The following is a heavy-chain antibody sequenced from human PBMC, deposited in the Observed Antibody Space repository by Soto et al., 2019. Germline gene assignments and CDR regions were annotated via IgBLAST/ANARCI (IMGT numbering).Heavy chain of an antibody. J-gene: IGHJ4*02. D-gene: IGHD4-17*01. CDR2: VSAKNGET. CDR3: ARIMSRTVTTSVFDY. CDR1: GYTFTTYC. V-gene: IGHV1-18*01. Sequence: ASVKVSCKASGYTFTTYCISWVRQAPGQGLEWMGWVSAKNGETNHAQKVQGRVTLTTDTSTSTAYMELRSLRSDDTAVYYCARIMSRTVTTSVFDYWGQGTLVTVSS.